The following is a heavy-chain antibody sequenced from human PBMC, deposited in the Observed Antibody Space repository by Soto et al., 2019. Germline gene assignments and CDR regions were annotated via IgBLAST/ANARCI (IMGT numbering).Heavy chain of an antibody. J-gene: IGHJ6*02. CDR3: VRQGIGVLHGLVDV. Sequence: SETLSLTCTVSGGSIGSLYWSWIRQPPGKGLEYIGYFFKSGSTNYNPSLRSRVTISADTSTKQFSLRLTSVTAADTAVYYCVRQGIGVLHGLVDVWGQGTTVTVSS. V-gene: IGHV4-59*08. D-gene: IGHD3-10*01. CDR1: GGSIGSLY. CDR2: FFKSGST.